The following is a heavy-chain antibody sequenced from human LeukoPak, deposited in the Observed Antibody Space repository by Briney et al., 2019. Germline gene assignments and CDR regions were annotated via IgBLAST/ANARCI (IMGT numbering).Heavy chain of an antibody. J-gene: IGHJ4*02. V-gene: IGHV3-23*01. CDR1: GFTISSDA. Sequence: PGRSLRLAFAASGFTISSDAMSWVRQSPWKGLEWLSAISVSGGSTYYADCVKGRFTISRDNSKHTLYLQMNSLRAEDTAVYYCANPETTVVTPGWGQGTLVTVSS. CDR3: ANPETTVVTPG. D-gene: IGHD4-23*01. CDR2: ISVSGGST.